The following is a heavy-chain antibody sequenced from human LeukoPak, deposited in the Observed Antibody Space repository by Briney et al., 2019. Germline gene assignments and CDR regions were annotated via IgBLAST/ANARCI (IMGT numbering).Heavy chain of an antibody. CDR3: ATVRKWLDSSLDY. CDR2: ISAHNGNT. J-gene: IGHJ4*02. D-gene: IGHD6-19*01. CDR1: GYTFTNYG. Sequence: ASVKVSCKASGYTFTNYGVTWVRQAPGQGLEWVGWISAHNGNTNYAQKVQGRVTMTADTPTNTAYMELRSLRSDDTAVYYCATVRKWLDSSLDYWGQGTLVTVSS. V-gene: IGHV1-18*01.